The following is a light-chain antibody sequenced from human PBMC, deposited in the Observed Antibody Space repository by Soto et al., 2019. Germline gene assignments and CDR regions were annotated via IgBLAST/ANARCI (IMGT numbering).Light chain of an antibody. CDR2: VAS. V-gene: IGKV1-27*01. CDR3: QKYNSAPPET. J-gene: IGKJ3*01. CDR1: QGISNY. Sequence: DIQMTQSPSSLSASVGDRVTITCRASQGISNYLAWYQQKPGKVPKLLIYVASTLQSGVPSRFSGSGSGTDFTLTISSLQPEDVATYYCQKYNSAPPETFGPGTKVDIK.